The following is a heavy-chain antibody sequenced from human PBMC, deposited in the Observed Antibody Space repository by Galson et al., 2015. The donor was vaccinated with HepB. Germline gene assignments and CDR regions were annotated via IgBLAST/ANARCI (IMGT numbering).Heavy chain of an antibody. CDR3: ARERGTAEWFDP. Sequence: SLRLSCAASGFTFSSYEMNWVRQAPGKGLEWVSYIGSSGSTIYYADSVKGRFTISRDNAKNSLYLQMNSLRAEDTAVYYCARERGTAEWFDPWGQGTLVTVSS. V-gene: IGHV3-48*03. CDR2: IGSSGSTI. J-gene: IGHJ5*02. CDR1: GFTFSSYE.